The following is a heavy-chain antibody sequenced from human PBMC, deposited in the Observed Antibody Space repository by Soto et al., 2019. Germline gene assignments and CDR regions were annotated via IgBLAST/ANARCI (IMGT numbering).Heavy chain of an antibody. CDR3: ARDRRWLPRGPNNWLDL. D-gene: IGHD5-12*01. CDR2: IYYDGNS. CDR1: GGSINSGDYY. Sequence: SETLSLTCTVSGGSINSGDYYWTWVRQPPGKGLEWIGYIYYDGNSQHNPSLKSRVAMSIDTSKNQFSLNLSSVTAADTAVYYCARDRRWLPRGPNNWLDLWGQGTQVTVSS. J-gene: IGHJ5*02. V-gene: IGHV4-30-4*01.